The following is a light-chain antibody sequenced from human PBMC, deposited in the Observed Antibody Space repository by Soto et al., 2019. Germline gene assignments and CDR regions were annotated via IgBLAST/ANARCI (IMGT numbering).Light chain of an antibody. CDR2: AAS. V-gene: IGKV1-27*01. CDR1: QGISNY. J-gene: IGKJ1*01. Sequence: DIQMTQSPSSLSASVGDRVTITCRASQGISNYLAWYQQKPGKVPKLLIYAASTLQSGVPSRFSASGSVTYFTLTISSLQPEDVATYYCQKYNSAPWTFGQGTKVEIK. CDR3: QKYNSAPWT.